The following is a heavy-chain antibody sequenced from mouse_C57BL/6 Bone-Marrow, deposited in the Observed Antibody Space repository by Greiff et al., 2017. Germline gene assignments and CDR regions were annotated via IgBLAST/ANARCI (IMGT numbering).Heavy chain of an antibody. D-gene: IGHD4-1*01. CDR2: IDPENGDT. CDR1: GFNIKDDY. J-gene: IGHJ3*01. CDR3: TYWGLDY. V-gene: IGHV14-4*01. Sequence: DVQLQQSGAELVRPGASVKLSCTASGFNIKDDYMHWVKQRPEQGLEWIGWIDPENGDTEYASKFQGKATITADTSSNTAYLQLSSLTSEDTAVYYCTYWGLDYWGQGTLVTVSA.